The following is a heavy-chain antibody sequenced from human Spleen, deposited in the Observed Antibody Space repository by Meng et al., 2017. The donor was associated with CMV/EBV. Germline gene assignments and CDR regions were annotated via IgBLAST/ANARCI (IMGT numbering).Heavy chain of an antibody. Sequence: GSLRLSCAVYGGSFSGYYWSWIRQPPGKGLEWIGEINHSGSTNYNPSLKSRVTISVDTSENQFSLKLTSVTAADTAVYYCARGTGATVYDYWGQGTLVTVSS. J-gene: IGHJ4*02. CDR1: GGSFSGYY. CDR2: INHSGST. CDR3: ARGTGATVYDY. D-gene: IGHD1-7*01. V-gene: IGHV4-34*01.